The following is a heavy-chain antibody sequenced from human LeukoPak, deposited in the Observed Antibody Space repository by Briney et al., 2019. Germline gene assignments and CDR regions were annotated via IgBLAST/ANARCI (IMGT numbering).Heavy chain of an antibody. J-gene: IGHJ4*02. V-gene: IGHV3-64*01. CDR1: GFTFSSYA. D-gene: IGHD5-18*01. CDR2: ISSNGGST. CDR3: ARGGYSYGSIDY. Sequence: PGGSLRLSCAASGFTFSSYAMHWVRQAPGKGPEYVSAISSNGGSTYYANSVKGRFTISRDNSKNTLYLQMGSLRAEDMAVYYCARGGYSYGSIDYWGQGTLVTVSS.